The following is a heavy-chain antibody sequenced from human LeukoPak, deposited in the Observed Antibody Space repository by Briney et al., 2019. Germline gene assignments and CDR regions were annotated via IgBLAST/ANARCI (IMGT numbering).Heavy chain of an antibody. Sequence: GGSLRLSCAASGFTFSSYGMHWVRQAPGKGLEWVSVTYNGGDTYFADSVKGRFTISRDNSKNTLYLQMNSLRAEDTAVYYCASWGEMATNAFDIWGQGTMVTVSS. V-gene: IGHV3-NL1*01. J-gene: IGHJ3*02. CDR2: TYNGGDT. CDR3: ASWGEMATNAFDI. CDR1: GFTFSSYG. D-gene: IGHD5-24*01.